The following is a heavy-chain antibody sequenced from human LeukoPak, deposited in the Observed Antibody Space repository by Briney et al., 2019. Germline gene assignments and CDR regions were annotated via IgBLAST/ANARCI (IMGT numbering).Heavy chain of an antibody. J-gene: IGHJ5*02. CDR2: IKQDGSEK. V-gene: IGHV3-7*01. D-gene: IGHD3-10*01. CDR1: GFTFSSYW. Sequence: GGSLRLSCAASGFTFSSYWMSWVRQAPGKGLEWVAQIKQDGSEKYYVDSVKGRFTISRDNAKNSLYLQMNSLRAEDTAVYYCARDRRGITPNWFDPWGQGTLVTVSS. CDR3: ARDRRGITPNWFDP.